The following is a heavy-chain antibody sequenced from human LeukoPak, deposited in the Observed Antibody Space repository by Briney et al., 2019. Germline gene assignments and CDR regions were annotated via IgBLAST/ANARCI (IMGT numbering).Heavy chain of an antibody. J-gene: IGHJ5*02. V-gene: IGHV4-59*01. CDR2: IYYSGST. Sequence: SETLSLTCIFSGDSISSYYRSWVRQPPGQGLEWIGYIYYSGSTNYDPSLKSRVTISIDTSKHHFSLKLSSVAAADTAVYYCARSDCSGGSCYINFVPWGEGTLVSVSS. CDR3: ARSDCSGGSCYINFVP. CDR1: GDSISSYY. D-gene: IGHD2-15*01.